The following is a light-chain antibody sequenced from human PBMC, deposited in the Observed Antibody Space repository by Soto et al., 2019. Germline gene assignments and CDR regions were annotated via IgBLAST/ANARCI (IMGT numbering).Light chain of an antibody. V-gene: IGKV1-39*01. CDR2: AAS. Sequence: DIQMTQSPSSLSASVGDRVTITCRASQSISSYLNWYQQKPGKAPKLLIYAASSLQSGVPSRFSGSGSGTDFTLTISSLQPEDFATYYCRQCYSTPPLTFGGGTKVDIK. CDR1: QSISSY. J-gene: IGKJ4*01. CDR3: RQCYSTPPLT.